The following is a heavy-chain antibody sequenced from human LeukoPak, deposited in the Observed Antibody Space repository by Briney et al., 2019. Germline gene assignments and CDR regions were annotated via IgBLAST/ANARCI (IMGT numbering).Heavy chain of an antibody. CDR1: GGSTSSSSYY. V-gene: IGHV4-39*01. CDR3: AIRGDYYDSSGYYFYWYFDL. CDR2: IYYSGST. Sequence: SETLSLTCTVSGGSTSSSSYYWGWIRQPPGKGLEWIGSIYYSGSTYYNPSLKSRVTISVDTSKNQFSLKLSSVTAADTAVYYCAIRGDYYDSSGYYFYWYFDLWGRGTLVTVSS. D-gene: IGHD3-22*01. J-gene: IGHJ2*01.